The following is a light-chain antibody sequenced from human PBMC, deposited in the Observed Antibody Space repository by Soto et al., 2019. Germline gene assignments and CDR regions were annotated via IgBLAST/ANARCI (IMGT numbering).Light chain of an antibody. CDR3: CAYAGSSTFVI. CDR1: SSDVGSYNL. CDR2: EVT. V-gene: IGLV2-23*02. J-gene: IGLJ2*01. Sequence: QSALTQPASVSGSPGQSITISCTGTSSDVGSYNLVSWYQQHPGKVPKLMIYEVTKRPSGVSNRFSGSKSGNTASLTISGLHAEDEADYYCCAYAGSSTFVIFGGGTKLTVL.